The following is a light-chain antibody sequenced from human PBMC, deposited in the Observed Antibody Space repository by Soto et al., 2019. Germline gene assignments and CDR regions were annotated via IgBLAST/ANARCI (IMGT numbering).Light chain of an antibody. V-gene: IGKV3-20*01. CDR3: QQYAFLPLT. J-gene: IGKJ4*01. CDR2: GAS. CDR1: QSVYNNF. Sequence: EIVLTQSPATLSLSPGEGATLACRASQSVYNNFLAWYQQKPGQAPRLLIYGASSRATGIPDRFSGSGSGTDFTLTISRLEPEDFGVFFCQQYAFLPLTFGGGSKVQIK.